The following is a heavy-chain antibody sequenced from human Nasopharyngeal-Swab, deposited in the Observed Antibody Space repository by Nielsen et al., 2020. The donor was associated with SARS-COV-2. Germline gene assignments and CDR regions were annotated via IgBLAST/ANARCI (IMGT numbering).Heavy chain of an antibody. J-gene: IGHJ5*02. Sequence: WIRQPPGKGQEWIGYIYYSGSTYYNPSLKSRVTISVDTSKNQFSLKLSSVTAADTAVYYCAREVALIAAAGAREDWFDPWGQGTLVTVSS. CDR2: IYYSGST. V-gene: IGHV4-31*02. CDR3: AREVALIAAAGAREDWFDP. D-gene: IGHD6-13*01.